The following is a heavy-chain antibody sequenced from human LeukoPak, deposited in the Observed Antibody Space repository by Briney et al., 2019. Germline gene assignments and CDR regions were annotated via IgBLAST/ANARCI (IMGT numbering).Heavy chain of an antibody. V-gene: IGHV4-59*12. D-gene: IGHD1-26*01. CDR2: ISYSGRT. Sequence: SETLSLTCSVSGGSIGSSFWNWIRLSPGKGLEWIGYISYSGRTNYSPSLKSRVTISIDTSKNQLSLTLTPVTAADTALYYCARDRSGTYYTFDVWGQGTMVSVSA. J-gene: IGHJ3*01. CDR3: ARDRSGTYYTFDV. CDR1: GGSIGSSF.